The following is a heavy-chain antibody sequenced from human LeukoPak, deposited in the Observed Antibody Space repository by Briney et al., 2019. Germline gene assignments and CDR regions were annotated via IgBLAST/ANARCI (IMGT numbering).Heavy chain of an antibody. CDR2: IYYSGST. D-gene: IGHD3-3*01. CDR3: ARAPLDFWSANWFDP. Sequence: SETLSLTCTVSGGSISSYYWSWIRQPPGKGLEWIGYIYYSGSTNYNPSLKSRVTISVDTSKNQFSLKLSSVTAADTAVYYCARAPLDFWSANWFDPWGQGTLVTVSS. J-gene: IGHJ5*02. V-gene: IGHV4-59*08. CDR1: GGSISSYY.